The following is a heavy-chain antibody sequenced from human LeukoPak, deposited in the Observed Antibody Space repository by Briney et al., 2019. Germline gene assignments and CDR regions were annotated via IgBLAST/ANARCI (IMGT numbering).Heavy chain of an antibody. CDR2: FNPNRGGT. Sequence: ASAKDSPKESVYTFTGYFMHSVSHSPQPRRESGGWFNPNRGGTNYAQKFQSRVTMTRDTSISTAYMELSRLRSDDTAVYYCARDQRDDDFWSGPYGMDVWGQGTTVTVSS. J-gene: IGHJ6*02. CDR1: VYTFTGYF. D-gene: IGHD3-3*01. CDR3: ARDQRDDDFWSGPYGMDV. V-gene: IGHV1-2*02.